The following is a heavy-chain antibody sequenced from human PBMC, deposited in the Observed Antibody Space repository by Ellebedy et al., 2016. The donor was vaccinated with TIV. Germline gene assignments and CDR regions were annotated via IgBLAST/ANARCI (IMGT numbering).Heavy chain of an antibody. Sequence: GGSLRLSCAASGFTFSSYEMNWVRQAPGKGLEWVSYISSSGSTIYYADSVKGRFTISRDNAKNSLYLQMNSLRAEDTAVYYCAREENYGYYYFDYWGQGTLVTVSS. J-gene: IGHJ4*02. V-gene: IGHV3-48*03. CDR3: AREENYGYYYFDY. D-gene: IGHD3-10*01. CDR2: ISSSGSTI. CDR1: GFTFSSYE.